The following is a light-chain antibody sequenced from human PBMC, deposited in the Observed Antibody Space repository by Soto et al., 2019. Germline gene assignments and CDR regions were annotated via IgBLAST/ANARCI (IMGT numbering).Light chain of an antibody. J-gene: IGKJ4*01. CDR3: QNYNSVPLT. Sequence: DIQMTQSPSSLSSSVGDRVTITCRASQSISNYLAWYQQKPGKIPKLLVYAASALQSGVASRFSGSGSGTDFTLTISSLQPEDVATYYCQNYNSVPLTFGGGNKVEVK. CDR2: AAS. CDR1: QSISNY. V-gene: IGKV1-27*01.